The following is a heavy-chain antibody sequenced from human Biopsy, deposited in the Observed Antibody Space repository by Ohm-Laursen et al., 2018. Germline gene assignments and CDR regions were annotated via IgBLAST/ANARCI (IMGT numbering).Heavy chain of an antibody. D-gene: IGHD3-9*01. CDR3: ARVPAYPSIDGYYGLDL. V-gene: IGHV1-2*02. CDR1: GYTFAGYY. J-gene: IGHJ6*02. CDR2: INPNSGNA. Sequence: GASVKVSCKASGYTFAGYYLHWVRQAPGHGLEWMGWINPNSGNANYAQSFQGRFTVTRDTSISTAYMELTSLTFDDTAIYYCARVPAYPSIDGYYGLDLWGQGTTVSVS.